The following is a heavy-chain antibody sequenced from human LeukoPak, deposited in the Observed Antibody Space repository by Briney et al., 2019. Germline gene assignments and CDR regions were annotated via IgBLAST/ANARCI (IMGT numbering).Heavy chain of an antibody. CDR2: IYYNGST. CDR3: ARVDREVVDAFDI. D-gene: IGHD2-2*01. J-gene: IGHJ3*02. Sequence: SETLSLTCTVSGDSISSGGYYWSWIRQHPGKGLEWIGYIYYNGSTYYNPSLKSRVTISVDTSKNQFSLKLSSVTAADTAVYYCARVDREVVDAFDIWGQGTMVTVSS. V-gene: IGHV4-31*03. CDR1: GDSISSGGYY.